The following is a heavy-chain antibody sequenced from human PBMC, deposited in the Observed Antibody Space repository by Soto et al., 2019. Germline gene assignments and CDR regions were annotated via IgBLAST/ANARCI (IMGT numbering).Heavy chain of an antibody. V-gene: IGHV3-49*04. D-gene: IGHD4-17*01. Sequence: GGSLRLSCTASGFTFGDYAMSWVRQAPGKGLEWVGFIRSKAYGGTTEYAASVKGRFTISRDDSKSIAYLQMNSLKTEDTAVYYCTADYGDYYYYYGMDVWGQGTTVTVSS. J-gene: IGHJ6*02. CDR2: IRSKAYGGTT. CDR3: TADYGDYYYYYGMDV. CDR1: GFTFGDYA.